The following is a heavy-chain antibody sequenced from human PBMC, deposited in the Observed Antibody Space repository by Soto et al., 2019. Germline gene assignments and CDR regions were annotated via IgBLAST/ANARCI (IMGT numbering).Heavy chain of an antibody. CDR2: IYYSGGT. Sequence: QVQLQESGPGLVKPSQTLSLTCTVSGGSISRGGYYWSWIRQHPGKGLEWIGYIYYSGGTYYNRSLKSRVTISVDTSESQFSLRLSSVTAADTAVYYCARKDSGYADYMDVWGKGTTVTVSS. CDR1: GGSISRGGYY. CDR3: ARKDSGYADYMDV. D-gene: IGHD5-12*01. J-gene: IGHJ6*03. V-gene: IGHV4-31*03.